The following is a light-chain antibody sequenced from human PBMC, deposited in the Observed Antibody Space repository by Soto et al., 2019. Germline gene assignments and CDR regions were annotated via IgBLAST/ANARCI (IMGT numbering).Light chain of an antibody. CDR2: ATS. Sequence: EIVLTQSPRTLSLSPGERATLSCRTSQSISSSYLAWSQQKPGQAPRLLISATSSRATGVPDRFSGSGSGTDFTLTISRLEPEDSAVYYCHQYVTSPPAWAFGQGTKVEIK. J-gene: IGKJ1*01. CDR1: QSISSSY. V-gene: IGKV3-20*01. CDR3: HQYVTSPPAWA.